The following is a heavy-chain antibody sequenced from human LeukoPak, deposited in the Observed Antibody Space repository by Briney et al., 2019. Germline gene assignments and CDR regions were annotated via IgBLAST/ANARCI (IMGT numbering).Heavy chain of an antibody. CDR2: ISAYSGNT. V-gene: IGHV1-18*01. J-gene: IGHJ5*02. D-gene: IGHD3-9*01. CDR1: GYTFTSYG. CDR3: ARDAMGKYYDILTGYYET. Sequence: ASVKVSCKASGYTFTSYGISWVRQAPGQGLEWMGWISAYSGNTNYAQKLQGRVTMTTDTSTSTAYMELRSLRSDDTAVYYCARDAMGKYYDILTGYYETWGQGTLVTVSS.